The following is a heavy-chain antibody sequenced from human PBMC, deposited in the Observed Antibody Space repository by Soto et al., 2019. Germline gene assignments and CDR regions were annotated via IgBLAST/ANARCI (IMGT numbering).Heavy chain of an antibody. CDR1: GFTFTRYS. CDR3: ARESEDLTSNFDY. V-gene: IGHV3-21*06. Sequence: LRLSCAASGFTFTRYSMNWVRQAPGKGLEWVSSISSTTNYIYYGDSMKGRFTISRDNGKNSLYLEMHSLRAEDAAVYYCARESEDLTSNFDYWGQGTLVTVSS. CDR2: ISSTTNYI. J-gene: IGHJ4*02.